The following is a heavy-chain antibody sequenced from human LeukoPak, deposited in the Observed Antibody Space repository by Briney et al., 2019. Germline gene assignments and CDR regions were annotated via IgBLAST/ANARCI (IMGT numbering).Heavy chain of an antibody. J-gene: IGHJ4*02. V-gene: IGHV4-34*01. D-gene: IGHD2-15*01. CDR3: ARGCSGGSCYASFDY. Sequence: SETLSLTCAVYGGSFSGYYWSWIRQPPGKGLEWIGEINHSGSTNYNPSLKSRVTISVDTSKNQFSLKLSSVTAADTAVYYCARGCSGGSCYASFDYWGQGTLVTVSS. CDR1: GGSFSGYY. CDR2: INHSGST.